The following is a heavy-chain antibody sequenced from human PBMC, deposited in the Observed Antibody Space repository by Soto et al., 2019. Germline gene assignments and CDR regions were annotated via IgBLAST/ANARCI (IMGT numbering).Heavy chain of an antibody. D-gene: IGHD3-3*01. Sequence: QVQLVESGGGLVKPGGSLRLSCAASGFTFSDYYMSWIRQAPGKGLEWVSYISSSGSTIYYADSVKGRFSISRDNAKNSLYLQINSLRDEDTAVYYCARDLRSYYAFWAPFDPWGQGTLVTVSS. V-gene: IGHV3-11*01. CDR2: ISSSGSTI. CDR3: ARDLRSYYAFWAPFDP. J-gene: IGHJ5*02. CDR1: GFTFSDYY.